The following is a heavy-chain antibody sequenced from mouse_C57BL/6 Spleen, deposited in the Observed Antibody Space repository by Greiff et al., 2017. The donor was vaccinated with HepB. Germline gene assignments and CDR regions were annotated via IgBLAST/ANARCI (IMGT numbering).Heavy chain of an antibody. CDR2: IYPGDGDT. D-gene: IGHD2-1*01. Sequence: QVQLQQSGAELVKPGASVKISCKASGYAFSSYWINWVKQRPGKGLEWIGQIYPGDGDTNYNGKFKGKATLTADKSSSTAYMQLSSLTSEDSAVYFCARSDYGNFDYAMDYWGQGTSVTVSS. J-gene: IGHJ4*01. V-gene: IGHV1-80*01. CDR3: ARSDYGNFDYAMDY. CDR1: GYAFSSYW.